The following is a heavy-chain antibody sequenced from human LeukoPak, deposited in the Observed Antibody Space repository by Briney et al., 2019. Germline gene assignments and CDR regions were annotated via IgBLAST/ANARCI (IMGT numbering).Heavy chain of an antibody. D-gene: IGHD3-9*01. Sequence: ASVKVSCKTSGYTFTTYGISWVRQAPGQGLEWMGWISGYNRNTNYAQKLQGRVTMTTDTSTSTAYMELRSLRSDDTAVYYCARPLTGEIPHYDCWGQGTLVTVSS. CDR3: ARPLTGEIPHYDC. V-gene: IGHV1-18*04. CDR2: ISGYNRNT. CDR1: GYTFTTYG. J-gene: IGHJ4*02.